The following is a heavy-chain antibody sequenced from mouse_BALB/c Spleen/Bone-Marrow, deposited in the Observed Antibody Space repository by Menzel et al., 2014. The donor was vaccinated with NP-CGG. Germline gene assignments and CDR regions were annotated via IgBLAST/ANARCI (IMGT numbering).Heavy chain of an antibody. CDR1: GFTFSSFG. V-gene: IGHV5-17*02. Sequence: EVMLVESGGGLVQPGGSRKLSCAASGFTFSSFGMHWVRQAPEKGLEWVAYISSGSSTICYADTVKGRFTISRDNPKNTLFLQMTSLRSEDTAMYYCARSLLRLSYAMDYWGQGTSVTVSS. D-gene: IGHD1-2*01. J-gene: IGHJ4*01. CDR2: ISSGSSTI. CDR3: ARSLLRLSYAMDY.